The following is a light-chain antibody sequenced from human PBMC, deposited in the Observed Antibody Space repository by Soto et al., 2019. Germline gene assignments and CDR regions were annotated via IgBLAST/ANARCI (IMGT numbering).Light chain of an antibody. J-gene: IGKJ3*01. CDR3: QQYGYSLFT. Sequence: EIVLTQSPGTLSLSPGERATLSCRASQSVSSGTLTGYQQNPGQAPRLLIYGASGRATGIPDRFSGSGSGTDFTLTISRLEPEDFAVYYCQQYGYSLFTFGPGTKVDIK. CDR1: QSVSSGT. V-gene: IGKV3-20*01. CDR2: GAS.